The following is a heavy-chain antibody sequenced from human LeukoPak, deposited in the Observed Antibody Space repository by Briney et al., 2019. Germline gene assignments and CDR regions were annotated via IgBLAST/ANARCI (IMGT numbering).Heavy chain of an antibody. Sequence: PSQTLSLTCAVSGGSISSGGYSWSWIRQPPGKGLEWIGRIYSSGSTNYNPSLKSRVTMSVDTSKNQFSLKLSSVTAADTAVYYCARELYGSGRLYYFDYWGQGTLVTVSS. CDR1: GGSISSGGYS. D-gene: IGHD3-10*01. CDR2: IYSSGST. CDR3: ARELYGSGRLYYFDY. V-gene: IGHV4-30-4*07. J-gene: IGHJ4*02.